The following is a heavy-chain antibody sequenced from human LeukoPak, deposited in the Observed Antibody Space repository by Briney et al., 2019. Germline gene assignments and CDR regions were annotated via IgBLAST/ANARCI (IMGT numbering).Heavy chain of an antibody. Sequence: PSETLSLTCTVSGGSISSGDYYWSWIRQPPGKGLEWIGYIYYSGSTNYNPSLKSRVTISVDTSKNQFSLKLSSVTAADTAVYYCARVVTTDYGMDVWGQGTTVTVSS. CDR2: IYYSGST. V-gene: IGHV4-61*08. CDR3: ARVVTTDYGMDV. D-gene: IGHD4-11*01. J-gene: IGHJ6*02. CDR1: GGSISSGDYY.